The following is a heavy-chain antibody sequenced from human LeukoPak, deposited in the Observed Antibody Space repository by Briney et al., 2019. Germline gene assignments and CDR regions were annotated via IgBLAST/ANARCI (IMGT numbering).Heavy chain of an antibody. D-gene: IGHD3-10*01. CDR1: GGSISSGGYY. Sequence: PSETLSLTCTVSGGSISSGGYYWSWIRQPPGKGLEWIGYIYHSGSTYYNPSLKSRVTISVDRSKNQFSLKLSSVTAADTAVYYCARTMVRGVIAAFDIWGQGTMVTVSS. J-gene: IGHJ3*02. CDR3: ARTMVRGVIAAFDI. CDR2: IYHSGST. V-gene: IGHV4-30-2*01.